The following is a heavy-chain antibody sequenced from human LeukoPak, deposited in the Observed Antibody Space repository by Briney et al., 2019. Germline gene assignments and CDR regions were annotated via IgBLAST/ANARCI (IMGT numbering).Heavy chain of an antibody. Sequence: LAGGSLRLSCAASGFTFDDYTMHWVRQAPGKGLEWVSLISWDGGSTYYADSVKGRFTISRDNSKNTLYLQMNSLRAEDTAVYYCARTGGSQGGNYWGQGTLVTVSS. D-gene: IGHD1-26*01. CDR1: GFTFDDYT. CDR2: ISWDGGST. J-gene: IGHJ4*02. CDR3: ARTGGSQGGNY. V-gene: IGHV3-43*01.